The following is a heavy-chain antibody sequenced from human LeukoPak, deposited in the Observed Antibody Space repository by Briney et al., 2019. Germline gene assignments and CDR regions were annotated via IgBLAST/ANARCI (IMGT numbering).Heavy chain of an antibody. CDR1: GFTFSSYS. Sequence: PGGSLRLSCAASGFTFSSYSMNWVRQAPGKGLEWVSSISSSSSYIYYADSVKGRFTISRDNAKNSLYLQMNSLRAEDAAVYYCARQLGYCSDGSCYFDYWGQGTLVTVSS. V-gene: IGHV3-21*04. D-gene: IGHD2-15*01. J-gene: IGHJ4*02. CDR2: ISSSSSYI. CDR3: ARQLGYCSDGSCYFDY.